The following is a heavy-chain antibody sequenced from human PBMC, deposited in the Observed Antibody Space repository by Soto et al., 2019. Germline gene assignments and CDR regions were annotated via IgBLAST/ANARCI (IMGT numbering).Heavy chain of an antibody. V-gene: IGHV3-53*01. Sequence: PGGSLRLSCAASGFTVSSNYMSWVRQAPGKGLEWVSVIYSGGSTYYADSVKGRFTISRDNSKNTLYLQMNSLRAEDTAVYYCARVHVLYEYYFAYWGQGTLVTVSS. J-gene: IGHJ4*02. CDR2: IYSGGST. CDR3: ARVHVLYEYYFAY. D-gene: IGHD5-12*01. CDR1: GFTVSSNY.